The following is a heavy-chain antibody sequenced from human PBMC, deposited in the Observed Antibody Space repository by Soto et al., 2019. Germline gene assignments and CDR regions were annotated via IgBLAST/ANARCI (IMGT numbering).Heavy chain of an antibody. J-gene: IGHJ5*02. Sequence: QVQLVQSGAEVKKPGASVKVSCKASGYAFASYGISWVRQAPGHGLEWRGWIISYKGNTNYAQNLQGRVTMTTDTSTRTAYMEMRSLRSDDTAVYYCARITNEGGGRFDAWGQGTLVTVAS. CDR1: GYAFASYG. D-gene: IGHD2-8*01. CDR3: ARITNEGGGRFDA. CDR2: IISYKGNT. V-gene: IGHV1-18*01.